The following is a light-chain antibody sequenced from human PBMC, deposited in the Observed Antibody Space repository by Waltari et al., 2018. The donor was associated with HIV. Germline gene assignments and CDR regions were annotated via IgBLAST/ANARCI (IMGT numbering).Light chain of an antibody. CDR3: QAWDSNVVI. CDR1: QLDDKY. J-gene: IGLJ2*01. CDR2: QDT. V-gene: IGLV3-1*01. Sequence: SYELTQPPSVSVSPGQTASITCSGDQLDDKYAFWYQQKQGQSPALVIYQDTKRPSGIPERFSGSNSGNTATLTISGTQAMDEADYYCQAWDSNVVIFGGGTRLTVL.